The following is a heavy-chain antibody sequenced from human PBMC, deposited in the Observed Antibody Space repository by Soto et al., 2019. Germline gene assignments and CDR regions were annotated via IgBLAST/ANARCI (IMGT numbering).Heavy chain of an antibody. CDR3: ATDTDYGDYFDY. CDR2: IKRQTDGRTT. J-gene: IGHJ4*02. CDR1: GFTLSNAW. D-gene: IGHD4-17*01. Sequence: ELQLVESGGGLVKPGGSLRLSCAASGFTLSNAWMSWVRQAPGEGLEWVGRIKRQTDGRTTDCAAPGKGRFTISRDESKNLLYLQMHSLKTEDTAVYYCATDTDYGDYFDYWGQGTLVTVSS. V-gene: IGHV3-15*01.